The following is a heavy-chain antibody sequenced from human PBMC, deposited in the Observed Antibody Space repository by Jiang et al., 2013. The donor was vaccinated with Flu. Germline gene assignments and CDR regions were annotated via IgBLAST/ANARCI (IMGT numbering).Heavy chain of an antibody. CDR2: IIPIFGTA. V-gene: IGHV1-69*01. D-gene: IGHD3-22*01. Sequence: SGAEVKKPGSSVKVSCKASGDTFNRYAINWVRQAPGQGLEWMGGIIPIFGTAKYAQRFQGRVTITADESTSTAYMELSSLRSEDTAVYYCARGPGSSTYYYFYWGQGTLVTVSS. J-gene: IGHJ4*02. CDR3: ARGPGSSTYYYFY. CDR1: GDTFNRYA.